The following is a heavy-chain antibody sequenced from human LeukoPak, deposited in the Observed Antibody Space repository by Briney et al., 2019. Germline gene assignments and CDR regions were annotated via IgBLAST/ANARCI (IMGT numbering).Heavy chain of an antibody. CDR1: GYSISSGYY. D-gene: IGHD2-21*01. CDR2: IYHSGST. Sequence: SETLSLTCTVSGYSISSGYYWGWIRQPPGKGLEWIGSIYHSGSTYYNPSLKSRVTISVDTSKNQFSLKLSSVTAADTAVYYCARVSKGSGYCYSDDAFDIWGQGTMVTVSS. V-gene: IGHV4-38-2*02. CDR3: ARVSKGSGYCYSDDAFDI. J-gene: IGHJ3*02.